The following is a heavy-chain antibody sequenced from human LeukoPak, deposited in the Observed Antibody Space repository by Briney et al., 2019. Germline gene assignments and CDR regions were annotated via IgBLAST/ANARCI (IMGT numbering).Heavy chain of an antibody. D-gene: IGHD6-13*01. J-gene: IGHJ4*02. Sequence: SETLSLTCTVSGGSISSYYWSWLGQPPGKGLGWIGYLYYSRSTNYNPSLKSRVTISVDTSKNQFSLNLSSMTAADTALYYCARLAAAGFSFDYWGQGTLVTVSS. CDR3: ARLAAAGFSFDY. V-gene: IGHV4-59*01. CDR1: GGSISSYY. CDR2: LYYSRST.